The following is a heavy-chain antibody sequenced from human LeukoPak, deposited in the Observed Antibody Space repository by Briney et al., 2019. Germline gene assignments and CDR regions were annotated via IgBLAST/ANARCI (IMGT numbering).Heavy chain of an antibody. D-gene: IGHD2-2*02. V-gene: IGHV3-23*01. CDR2: ISGSGGST. Sequence: PGGSLRLSCAASVFTFSSYAMSWVRQAPGKGLEWVSAISGSGGSTYYADSVKGRFTISRDNSKNTLYLQMSSLRDEDPAVYYCAKDPIVVVPAAISGWFDPWGQGTLVTVSS. J-gene: IGHJ5*02. CDR3: AKDPIVVVPAAISGWFDP. CDR1: VFTFSSYA.